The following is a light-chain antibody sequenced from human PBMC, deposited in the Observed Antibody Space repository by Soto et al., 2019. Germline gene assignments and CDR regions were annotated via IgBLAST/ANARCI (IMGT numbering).Light chain of an antibody. V-gene: IGKV3-11*01. J-gene: IGKJ5*01. CDR2: DAY. CDR1: QSFRGL. Sequence: VLTQSPVTLSLSPGQRAILSCSASQSFRGLLAWYQQKPGQAPRLLIYDAYNRATGIPPRFSGSGSGTDFTLTISSLEPEDSAVYYCQQRHMWPITFGQGTRLEIK. CDR3: QQRHMWPIT.